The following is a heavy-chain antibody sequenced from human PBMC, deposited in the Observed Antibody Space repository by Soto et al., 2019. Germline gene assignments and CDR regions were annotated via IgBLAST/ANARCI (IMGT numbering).Heavy chain of an antibody. CDR2: INHSGST. Sequence: SETLSLTCAVYGGSFSGYYWSWIRQPPGKGLEWIGEINHSGSTNYNPSLKSRVTISVDTSKNQFSLKLSSVTAADTAVYYCARGGVSVYYGSGSMSHWGQGTLVTVSS. D-gene: IGHD3-10*01. CDR3: ARGGVSVYYGSGSMSH. J-gene: IGHJ4*02. CDR1: GGSFSGYY. V-gene: IGHV4-34*01.